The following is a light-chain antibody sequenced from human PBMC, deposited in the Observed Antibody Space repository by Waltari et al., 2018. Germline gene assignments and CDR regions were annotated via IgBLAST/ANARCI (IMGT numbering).Light chain of an antibody. Sequence: EIVMTQSPASLSLSPRERATLSCRASQSVTSNLAWYLQKPGQAPRLLIYGASTRAAGIPVRFSGSGSGTEFTLTVSGLQSEDFAIYYCQQYNDWPPWTFGQGTKVEIK. CDR1: QSVTSN. V-gene: IGKV3-15*01. CDR2: GAS. J-gene: IGKJ1*01. CDR3: QQYNDWPPWT.